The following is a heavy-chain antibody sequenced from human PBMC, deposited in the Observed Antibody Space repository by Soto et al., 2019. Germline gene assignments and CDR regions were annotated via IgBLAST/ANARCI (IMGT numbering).Heavy chain of an antibody. Sequence: GGSLRLSCAASGFTFSSYAMSWVRQAPGKGLEWVSAISGSGGSTYYADSVKGRFTISRDNSKNTLNLQMNSRRAEDTAVYYCAKPRIPPPLLYYYYYMDVWGKGTTVTVSS. V-gene: IGHV3-23*01. CDR3: AKPRIPPPLLYYYYYMDV. CDR2: ISGSGGST. D-gene: IGHD1-26*01. J-gene: IGHJ6*03. CDR1: GFTFSSYA.